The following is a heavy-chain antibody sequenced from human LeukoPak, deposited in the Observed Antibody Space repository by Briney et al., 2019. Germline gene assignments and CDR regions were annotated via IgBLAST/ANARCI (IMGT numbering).Heavy chain of an antibody. V-gene: IGHV4-39*01. CDR1: GGSISSSSYY. CDR3: VRGGGLTRLDY. Sequence: SETLSLTCTVSGGSISSSSYYWGWIRQPPGKGLEWIGSVYYSGSTYYNPSLKSRVTISVDTSKNQFSLKLSSVTAADTAVYYCVRGGGLTRLDYWGQGTLVTVSS. CDR2: VYYSGST. D-gene: IGHD4/OR15-4a*01. J-gene: IGHJ4*02.